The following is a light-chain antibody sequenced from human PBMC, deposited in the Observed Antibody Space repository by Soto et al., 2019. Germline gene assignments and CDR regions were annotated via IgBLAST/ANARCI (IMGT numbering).Light chain of an antibody. J-gene: IGLJ2*01. V-gene: IGLV2-14*03. CDR3: SSQRTTCTLV. CDR1: SSDVGAYNY. Sequence: QSALTQPASVSGSPGQSITISCTGTSSDVGAYNYVSWYQQHPGKAPKLMIYDVSNRPSGVSNRFSGSKSGNTASLTISGLQAEDEADYYCSSQRTTCTLVFGGGTKLTVL. CDR2: DVS.